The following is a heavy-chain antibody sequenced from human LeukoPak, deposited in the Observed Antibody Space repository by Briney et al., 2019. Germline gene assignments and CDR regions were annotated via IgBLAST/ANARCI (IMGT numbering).Heavy chain of an antibody. V-gene: IGHV3-30*07. J-gene: IGHJ4*02. D-gene: IGHD6-13*01. CDR2: ISHDGSNK. Sequence: PGRSLRLPCAASGFTFSSYAMHWVRQAPGKGLEWVAVISHDGSNKYYADSVKGRFTISRDNSKNTLYLQMNSLRAEDTAVYYCAKERGYSSSRALDYWGQGTLVTVSS. CDR1: GFTFSSYA. CDR3: AKERGYSSSRALDY.